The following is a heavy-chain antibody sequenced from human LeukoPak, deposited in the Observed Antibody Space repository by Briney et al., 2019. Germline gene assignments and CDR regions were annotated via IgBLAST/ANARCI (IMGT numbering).Heavy chain of an antibody. J-gene: IGHJ4*02. CDR3: ARDYCSTTTCLDY. CDR1: GFTFDDYA. D-gene: IGHD2-2*01. V-gene: IGHV3-9*01. CDR2: ISWNSGSI. Sequence: GGSLRLSCAASGFTFDDYAMHWVRQAPGKGLEWVSGISWNSGSIGYADSVKGRFTISRDNAKNSLYLQMNSLRAEDTAVYYCARDYCSTTTCLDYWGRGTLVTVSP.